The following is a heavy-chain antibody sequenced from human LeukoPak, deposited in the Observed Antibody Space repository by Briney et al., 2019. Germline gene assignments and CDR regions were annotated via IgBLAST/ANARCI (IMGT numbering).Heavy chain of an antibody. Sequence: ASVKVSCKASGYTFTSYGISWVRQAPGQGLEWMGWISAYNGNTNYAQKLQGRVTMTTDTSTSTASMELRSLRSDDMAVYYCARRYSGSYGPNGAFDIWGQGTMVTVSS. CDR1: GYTFTSYG. J-gene: IGHJ3*02. CDR3: ARRYSGSYGPNGAFDI. V-gene: IGHV1-18*03. CDR2: ISAYNGNT. D-gene: IGHD1-26*01.